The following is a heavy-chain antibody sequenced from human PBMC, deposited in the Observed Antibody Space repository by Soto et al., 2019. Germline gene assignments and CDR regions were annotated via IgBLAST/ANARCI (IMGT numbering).Heavy chain of an antibody. CDR2: IKSKTDGGTT. CDR1: GFTFSNAW. V-gene: IGHV3-15*01. D-gene: IGHD3-22*01. CDR3: TTGLFYYYDSSGHPGAFDI. J-gene: IGHJ3*02. Sequence: GGSVRLSCAASGFTFSNAWMSWVRQAPGKGLEWVGRIKSKTDGGTTDYAAPVKGRFTISRDDSKNTLYLQMNSLKTEDTAVYYCTTGLFYYYDSSGHPGAFDIWGQGTMVTV.